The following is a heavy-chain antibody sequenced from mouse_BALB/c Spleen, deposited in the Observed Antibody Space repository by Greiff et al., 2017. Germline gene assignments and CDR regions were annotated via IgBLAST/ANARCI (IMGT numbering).Heavy chain of an antibody. D-gene: IGHD2-3*01. CDR3: ARHGDGYYGY. V-gene: IGHV5-6-2*01. CDR2: INSNGGST. CDR1: GFTFSSYY. J-gene: IGHJ3*01. Sequence: EVQLQESGGGLVKLGGSLKLSCAASGFTFSSYYMSWVRQTPEKRLELVAAINSNGGSTYYPDTVKGRFTISRDNAKNTLYLQMSSLKSEDTALYYCARHGDGYYGYWGQGTLVTVSA.